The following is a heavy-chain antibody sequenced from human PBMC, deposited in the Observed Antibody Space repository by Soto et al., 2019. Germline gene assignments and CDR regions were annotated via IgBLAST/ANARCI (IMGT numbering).Heavy chain of an antibody. CDR2: ISSSGSII. V-gene: IGHV3-11*01. CDR3: ARTRGDSSGVYYFDY. D-gene: IGHD3-22*01. J-gene: IGHJ4*02. CDR1: GFSFSDYN. Sequence: QVQLVESGGGLVKPGGSLRLSCAASGFSFSDYNMSWIRQAPGKGLEWVSYISSSGSIINYADSAKGRFTISGDNAKNSLYVQMNSLRAEDTAVYYCARTRGDSSGVYYFDYWGQGTLVTVSS.